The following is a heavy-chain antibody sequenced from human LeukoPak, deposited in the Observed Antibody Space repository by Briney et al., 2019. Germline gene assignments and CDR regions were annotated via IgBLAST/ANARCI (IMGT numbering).Heavy chain of an antibody. D-gene: IGHD2-2*01. CDR1: EYTFTSYD. J-gene: IGHJ3*02. CDR2: MHPNSGNT. Sequence: GASVKVSCKASEYTFTSYDINWVRQAPGQGLEWMGWMHPNSGNTVYAQKFQGRVTITRHNSINTAYMELSSLRSEDPAVYYCARAMETVYCSSTSCHAASGAFDIWGQGTMVTVSS. V-gene: IGHV1-8*01. CDR3: ARAMETVYCSSTSCHAASGAFDI.